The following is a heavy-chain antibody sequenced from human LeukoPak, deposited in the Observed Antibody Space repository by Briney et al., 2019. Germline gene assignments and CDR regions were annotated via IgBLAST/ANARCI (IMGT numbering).Heavy chain of an antibody. CDR3: ARLTRLSTSPDRYYLDY. J-gene: IGHJ4*02. Sequence: SETLSLTCTVSGDSISSYYWSWIRQPPGKGLEWIGYIYTSGGTNYIPSLKGRVTISIDTSKNQFSLKLSSVTTADSAVYYCARLTRLSTSPDRYYLDYWGQGTLVTVSS. V-gene: IGHV4-4*09. D-gene: IGHD6-6*01. CDR2: IYTSGGT. CDR1: GDSISSYY.